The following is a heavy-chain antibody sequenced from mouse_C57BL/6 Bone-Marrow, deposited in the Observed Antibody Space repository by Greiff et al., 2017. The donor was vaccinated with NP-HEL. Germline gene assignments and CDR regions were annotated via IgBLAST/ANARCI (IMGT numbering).Heavy chain of an antibody. CDR2: IDPETGGT. CDR1: GYTFTDYE. CDR3: TRYDY. Sequence: QVQLQQSGAELVRPGASVTLSCKASGYTFTDYEMHWVKQTPVHGLEWIGAIDPETGGTAYNQKSKGKAILTADKSSSTAYMELRSLTSEDSAVYYCTRYDYWGQGTTLTVSS. J-gene: IGHJ2*01. V-gene: IGHV1-15*01.